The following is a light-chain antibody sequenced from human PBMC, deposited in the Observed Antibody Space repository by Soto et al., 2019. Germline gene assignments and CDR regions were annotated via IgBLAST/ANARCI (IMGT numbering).Light chain of an antibody. CDR2: GAS. Sequence: EIVLTQSPGTLSLSPGERVTLSCRASQSVSSTYLAWYQQKPGQAPRLLIYGASIRATGIPDRFSGSGAGTDFTLTISRLEPEDFAVYSCQHYGSLPLFTFGPGTNVEIK. CDR1: QSVSSTY. V-gene: IGKV3-20*01. J-gene: IGKJ3*01. CDR3: QHYGSLPLFT.